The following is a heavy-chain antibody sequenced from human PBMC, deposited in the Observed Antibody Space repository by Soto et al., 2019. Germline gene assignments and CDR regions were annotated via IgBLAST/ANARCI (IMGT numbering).Heavy chain of an antibody. D-gene: IGHD3-10*01. CDR1: GFKFSGYA. J-gene: IGHJ5*02. V-gene: IGHV3-23*01. CDR3: AKVLSYYPRWSDP. CDR2: ISGSGGVT. Sequence: GGSLRLSCTASGFKFSGYAITWVRQAPGEGLEWVSVISGSGGVTYFADSVKGRFTVSRDNSKNTVFLQLNNVRVEDSAVYFCAKVLSYYPRWSDPSGLRTLFTISS.